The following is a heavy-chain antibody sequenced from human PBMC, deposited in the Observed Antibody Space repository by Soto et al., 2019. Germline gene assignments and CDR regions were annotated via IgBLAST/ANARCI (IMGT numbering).Heavy chain of an antibody. CDR3: ARRYGGNFDY. D-gene: IGHD3-10*01. CDR1: GGSISSYY. CDR2: IYYSGST. J-gene: IGHJ4*02. Sequence: QVQLQESGPGLVKPSETLSLTCTVSGGSISSYYSSWIRQPPGKGLEWIGYIYYSGSTNYDPSLKSRVIRSGDTSKNRSSLRLSSVTDADTAVYYCARRYGGNFDYWGQGPLVPVSP. V-gene: IGHV4-59*01.